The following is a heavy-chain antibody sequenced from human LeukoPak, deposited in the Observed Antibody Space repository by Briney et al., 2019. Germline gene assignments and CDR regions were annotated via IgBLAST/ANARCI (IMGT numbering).Heavy chain of an antibody. CDR2: INHSGST. V-gene: IGHV4-34*01. J-gene: IGHJ4*02. CDR3: ARALLALKVRLDFDY. CDR1: GGSFSGYY. D-gene: IGHD6-25*01. Sequence: PSETLSLTRAVYGGSFSGYYWSWIRQPPGKGLEWIGEINHSGSTNYNPSLKSRVTISVDTSKNQFSLKLSSVTAADTAVYYCARALLALKVRLDFDYWGQGTLVTVSS.